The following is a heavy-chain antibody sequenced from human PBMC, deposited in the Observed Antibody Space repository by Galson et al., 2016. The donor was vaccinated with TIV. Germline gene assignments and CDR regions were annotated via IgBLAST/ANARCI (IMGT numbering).Heavy chain of an antibody. CDR1: GFTFNTYA. V-gene: IGHV3-30*18. Sequence: SLRLSCAGSGFTFNTYAMHWVRQAPGKGLEWVAVISNAGSNKYYADSVKGRFTISRDNSKNTLSLQMNSLTTEDTAVYYCAKVGISGYCPPSPTFFDFWGQGTLVTVSS. CDR3: AKVGISGYCPPSPTFFDF. CDR2: ISNAGSNK. D-gene: IGHD3-22*01. J-gene: IGHJ4*02.